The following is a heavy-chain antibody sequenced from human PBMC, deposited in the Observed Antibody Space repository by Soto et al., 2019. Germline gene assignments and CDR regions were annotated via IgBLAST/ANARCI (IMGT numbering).Heavy chain of an antibody. V-gene: IGHV3-30*18. CDR1: GFTFSSYG. Sequence: GGSLRLSCAASGFTFSSYGMHWVRQAPGKGLEWVAVISYDGSNKYYADSVKGRFTISRDNSKNTLYLQMNSLRAEDTAVYYCAKDSLIAAAGEPYYYYYMDVWGKGTTVTVSS. J-gene: IGHJ6*03. CDR2: ISYDGSNK. CDR3: AKDSLIAAAGEPYYYYYMDV. D-gene: IGHD6-13*01.